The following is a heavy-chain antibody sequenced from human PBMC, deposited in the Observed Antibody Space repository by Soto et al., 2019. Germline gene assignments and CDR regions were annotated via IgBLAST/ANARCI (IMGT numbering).Heavy chain of an antibody. CDR3: ARSGTVVWNNRGGYGMDV. CDR2: INPNSGGT. V-gene: IGHV1-2*04. D-gene: IGHD3-10*01. Sequence: QVQLVQSGAEVKKPGASVKVSCKASGYTFTGNYMHWVRQAPGQGLEWMGWINPNSGGTNYAQKFQGWVTMTRDTSISTAYMELSRLRSDDTAMYYCARSGTVVWNNRGGYGMDVWGQGTTVTVSS. CDR1: GYTFTGNY. J-gene: IGHJ6*02.